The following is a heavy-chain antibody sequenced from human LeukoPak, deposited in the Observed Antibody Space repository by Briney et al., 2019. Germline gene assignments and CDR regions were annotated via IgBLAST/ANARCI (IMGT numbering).Heavy chain of an antibody. CDR2: ISSRGGST. V-gene: IGHV3-23*01. CDR1: GFTFTTHA. J-gene: IGHJ4*02. CDR3: AREAYSGYEGTLPY. D-gene: IGHD5-12*01. Sequence: GGSLRLSCAASGFTFTTHAMNWVRQAPGKGLEWVSVISSRGGSTYYADSVKGRFTISRDNSKNTLYLQMNSLRVEDTAVYYCAREAYSGYEGTLPYWGQGTLVTVSS.